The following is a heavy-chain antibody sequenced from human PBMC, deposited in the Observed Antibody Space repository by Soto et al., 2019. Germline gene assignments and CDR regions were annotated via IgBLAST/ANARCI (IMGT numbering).Heavy chain of an antibody. V-gene: IGHV1-69*01. CDR3: ASGDYGAYRIARIGL. J-gene: IGHJ2*01. CDR2: IIPIFGTA. D-gene: IGHD4-17*01. Sequence: QVQLVQSGAEVKKPGSSVKVSCKASGGTFSSYAISWVRQAPGQGLEWMGGIIPIFGTANYAQKFQGRVTITADESTSTAYMELSRLRSEDTAVYYSASGDYGAYRIARIGLWGRGTLVTVSS. CDR1: GGTFSSYA.